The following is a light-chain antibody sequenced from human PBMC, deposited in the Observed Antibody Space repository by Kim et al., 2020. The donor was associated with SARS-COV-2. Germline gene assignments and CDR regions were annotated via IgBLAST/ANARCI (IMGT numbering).Light chain of an antibody. J-gene: IGKJ1*01. Sequence: APVGDGVTISCRASQDIANSLAWYQQKPGSVPKLFIYSASTLQSGVPPRFRASGSGTDFTLTITSLQTEDGATYYCQKYDTPPWTFGQGTKVDIK. CDR3: QKYDTPPWT. CDR2: SAS. V-gene: IGKV1-27*01. CDR1: QDIANS.